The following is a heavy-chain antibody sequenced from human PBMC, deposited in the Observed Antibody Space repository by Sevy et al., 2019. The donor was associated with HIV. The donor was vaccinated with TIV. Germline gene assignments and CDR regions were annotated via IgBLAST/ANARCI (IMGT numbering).Heavy chain of an antibody. CDR1: GGSFSGYY. J-gene: IGHJ6*02. V-gene: IGHV4-34*01. D-gene: IGHD2-2*01. CDR3: ARGGRRGPAALYYYYGMDV. CDR2: INHSGST. Sequence: SETLSLTCAVYGGSFSGYYWSWIRQPPGKGLEWIGEINHSGSTNYNPSLKSRVTISVDTSKNQFSLKLSSVTAADTAVYYCARGGRRGPAALYYYYGMDVWGRWTTVTVSS.